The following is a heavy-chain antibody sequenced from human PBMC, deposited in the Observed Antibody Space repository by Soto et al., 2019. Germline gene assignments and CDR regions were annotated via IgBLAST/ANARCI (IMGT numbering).Heavy chain of an antibody. CDR3: ARAAWGLWFGYMDV. V-gene: IGHV3-53*04. Sequence: EVQLVESGGGLVQPGGSLRLSCAASGFTVGGNYMSWVRQAPGKGLEWVSVLYSGGTTYYADSVKGRFTISRHNSENTLYLQMDSLRTEDTAVYYCARAAWGLWFGYMDVWGKGTTVTVSS. CDR1: GFTVGGNY. CDR2: LYSGGTT. D-gene: IGHD3-10*01. J-gene: IGHJ6*03.